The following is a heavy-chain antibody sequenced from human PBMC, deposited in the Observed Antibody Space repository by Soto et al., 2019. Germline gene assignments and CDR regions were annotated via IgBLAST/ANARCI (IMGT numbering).Heavy chain of an antibody. CDR2: IIPIFGTA. J-gene: IGHJ4*02. D-gene: IGHD5-12*01. CDR3: ATRPRDGYNTVDY. CDR1: GGTFSSYA. V-gene: IGHV1-69*06. Sequence: ASVKVSCKASGGTFSSYAISWVRQAPGQGLEWMGGIIPIFGTANYAQKFQGRVTITADKSTSTAYMELSSLRSEDTAEYYCATRPRDGYNTVDYWGQGTLVTVSS.